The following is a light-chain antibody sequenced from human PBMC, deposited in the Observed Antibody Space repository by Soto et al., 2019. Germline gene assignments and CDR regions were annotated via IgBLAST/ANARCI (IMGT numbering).Light chain of an antibody. CDR3: SSYTSSTSLDV. J-gene: IGLJ1*01. V-gene: IGLV2-14*01. CDR2: EGS. CDR1: SSDVGGYNY. Sequence: QSVLTQPASVSGSPGQSITISCTGTSSDVGGYNYVSWHQQHPGKAPELMIYEGSNRPSGVSIRFSGSKSGNTASLTITGLQAEDEADYYCSSYTSSTSLDVFGTRTKVTVL.